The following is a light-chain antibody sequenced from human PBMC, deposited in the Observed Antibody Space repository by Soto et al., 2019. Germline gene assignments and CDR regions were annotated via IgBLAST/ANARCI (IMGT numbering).Light chain of an antibody. CDR1: QSVSSSY. CDR3: QQYGSSPPFT. V-gene: IGKV3-20*01. J-gene: IGKJ3*01. CDR2: GAS. Sequence: TVLTQSPGTLSLSPGDRATLSCRASQSVSSSYLAWYQQKPGQAPRFLIYGASSRATGIPDRFSGSGSGTDFTLTISRLETEDFSVYYCQQYGSSPPFTFGPGTKVDIK.